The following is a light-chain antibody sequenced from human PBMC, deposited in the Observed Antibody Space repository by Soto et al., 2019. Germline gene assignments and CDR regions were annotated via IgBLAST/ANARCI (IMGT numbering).Light chain of an antibody. CDR2: KAC. J-gene: IGKJ1*01. CDR3: QQYSSYWT. V-gene: IGKV1-5*03. CDR1: QSISSW. Sequence: DIQMSQSPSTLSASIGDRVTITCRASQSISSWLAWYQQKPGKAPKLLIYKACSLESGVPSRFSGSGSGTEFTLTISSLQPDDFATYYCQQYSSYWTFGQGTKVDI.